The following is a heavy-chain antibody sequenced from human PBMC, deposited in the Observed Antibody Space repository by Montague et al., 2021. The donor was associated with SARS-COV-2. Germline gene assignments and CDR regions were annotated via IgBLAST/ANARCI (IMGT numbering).Heavy chain of an antibody. CDR3: AREFEGYFDL. CDR1: GGSISSSNYF. J-gene: IGHJ2*01. D-gene: IGHD3-10*01. Sequence: SETLSLTCTVSGGSISSSNYFWGWIRQPPGKGLEWIGSIYFGGGTYYXPSLKSRVTISVDTSKNQFSLKLTSVTAADTAVYYCAREFEGYFDLWGRGTLVMVSS. V-gene: IGHV4-39*07. CDR2: IYFGGGT.